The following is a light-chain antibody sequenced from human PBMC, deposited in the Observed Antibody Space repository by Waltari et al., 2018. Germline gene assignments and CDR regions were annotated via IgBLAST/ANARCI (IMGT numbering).Light chain of an antibody. Sequence: ENVLTQSPATLSLSPGERVTLSCRASQSVDNWYLAWYQLKPGQAPRLLISGSSRRATGVPDRFSGSGSGTDFTLTISRLEPEDFAVYYCHQSGGSGRAFGGGTKVEIK. J-gene: IGKJ4*01. CDR1: QSVDNWY. CDR2: GSS. V-gene: IGKV3-20*01. CDR3: HQSGGSGRA.